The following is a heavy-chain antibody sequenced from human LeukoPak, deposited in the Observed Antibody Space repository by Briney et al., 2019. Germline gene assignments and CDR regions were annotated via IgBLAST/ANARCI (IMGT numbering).Heavy chain of an antibody. J-gene: IGHJ3*02. CDR2: IRYDGSSK. CDR1: GFTVSSDY. CDR3: AKGLACGGDCYTEWLDAFDI. Sequence: GGSLRLSCAASGFTVSSDYMSWVRQAPGKGLEWVAFIRYDGSSKYYADSVKGRFTISRDNSKNTLYLQMNSLRAEDTAVYYCAKGLACGGDCYTEWLDAFDIWGQGTMVTVSS. V-gene: IGHV3-30*02. D-gene: IGHD2-21*02.